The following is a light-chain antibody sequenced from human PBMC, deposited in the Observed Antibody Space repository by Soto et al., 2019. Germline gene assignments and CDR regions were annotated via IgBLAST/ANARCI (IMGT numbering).Light chain of an antibody. V-gene: IGKV1-5*03. CDR1: QTISSW. CDR3: QHYNSDSEA. J-gene: IGKJ1*01. CDR2: KAS. Sequence: IQMTQSPSTLSGSVGDRVTITCRASQTISSWLAWYQQKPGKAPKLLIYKASTFKSGVPSRFSGSGSGTEFTLTISSLQPDDFASYYCQHYNSDSEAFGQGTKVELK.